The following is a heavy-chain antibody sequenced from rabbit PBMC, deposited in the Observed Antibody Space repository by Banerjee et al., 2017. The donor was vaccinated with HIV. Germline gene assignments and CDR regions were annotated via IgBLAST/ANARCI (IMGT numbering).Heavy chain of an antibody. D-gene: IGHD6-1*01. CDR2: IYTGDGRT. CDR3: ARVDYAGYVYAGEFYFNL. Sequence: QSLEESGGDLVKPGASLTLTCTASGFSFSSSYDMCWVRQAPGKGLEWIACIYTGDGRTYYASWAKGRFTISKTSSTTVTLQMTSLTAADTATYFCARVDYAGYVYAGEFYFNLWGQGTLVTVS. V-gene: IGHV1S40*01. CDR1: GFSFSSSYD. J-gene: IGHJ4*01.